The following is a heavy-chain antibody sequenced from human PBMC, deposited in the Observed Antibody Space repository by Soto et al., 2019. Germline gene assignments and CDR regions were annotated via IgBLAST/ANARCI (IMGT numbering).Heavy chain of an antibody. CDR1: GFSFSTYS. D-gene: IGHD1-1*01. CDR3: AISTSLGGMDV. J-gene: IGHJ6*02. V-gene: IGHV3-21*01. CDR2: IRRSGDYT. Sequence: EVQLVESGGGLVMPGGSLRLSCIASGFSFSTYSMNWVRQAPGKGLEWVSSIRRSGDYTYYADSLKGRFTISRDNAKNSLSLQMISLRAEGTAVYYCAISTSLGGMDVWGQGTTVTVS.